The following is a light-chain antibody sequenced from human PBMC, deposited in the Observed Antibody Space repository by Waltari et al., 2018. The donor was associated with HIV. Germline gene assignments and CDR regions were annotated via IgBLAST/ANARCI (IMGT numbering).Light chain of an antibody. Sequence: EVVMTQSPASLSLSPGERATLSCRASQSVSSYLAWYQQKPGQAPRLLIYGASTRATGVPARFSGSGSGTEFTLTISNLQSDDLALYYCQQYHIWSRGTFG. CDR3: QQYHIWSRGT. CDR2: GAS. J-gene: IGKJ2*01. V-gene: IGKV3-15*01. CDR1: QSVSSY.